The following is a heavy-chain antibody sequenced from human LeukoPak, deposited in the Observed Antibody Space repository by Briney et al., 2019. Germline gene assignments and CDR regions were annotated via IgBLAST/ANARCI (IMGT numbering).Heavy chain of an antibody. J-gene: IGHJ3*02. V-gene: IGHV3-13*01. CDR3: ARGSPHRLRYFDWLNPPAFDI. D-gene: IGHD3-9*01. CDR2: IGTAGDT. Sequence: GGSLRLSCAASGFTFSSYDMHWVRQATGKGLEWVSAIGTAGDTYYPGSVKGRFTISRENAKNSLYLQMNSLRAGDTAVYYCARGSPHRLRYFDWLNPPAFDIWGQGTMVTVSS. CDR1: GFTFSSYD.